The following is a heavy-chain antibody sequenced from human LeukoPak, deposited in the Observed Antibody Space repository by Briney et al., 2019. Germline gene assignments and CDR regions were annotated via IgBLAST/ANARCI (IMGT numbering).Heavy chain of an antibody. CDR1: GFTFSSYA. CDR2: NSGSGGST. CDR3: AKDTDLAVAGQSFDY. Sequence: GGSLRLSCGASGFTFSSYAMSWVRQAPRKGLEWVSANSGSGGSTYYEDSVKGRCTISRDNSKNTLYLQMNSLRAEDTAVYYCAKDTDLAVAGQSFDYWGQGTLATVSS. V-gene: IGHV3-23*01. D-gene: IGHD6-19*01. J-gene: IGHJ4*02.